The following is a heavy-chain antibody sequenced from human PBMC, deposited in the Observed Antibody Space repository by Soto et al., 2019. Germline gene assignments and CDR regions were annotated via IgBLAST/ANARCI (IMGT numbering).Heavy chain of an antibody. D-gene: IGHD1-1*01. J-gene: IGHJ6*02. V-gene: IGHV3-33*01. CDR3: AREDWNDGHYCGMGV. CDR2: IWHDGSNK. Sequence: QAQVVESGGGVVQPGRSLRLSCAASGFTFSSYTMYWVRQAPGKGLEGVAVIWHDGSNKYYVDSVKGRFTISRDNSKNTLYLQMNSLRAEDTAVYYCAREDWNDGHYCGMGVWGQGTTVTVSS. CDR1: GFTFSSYT.